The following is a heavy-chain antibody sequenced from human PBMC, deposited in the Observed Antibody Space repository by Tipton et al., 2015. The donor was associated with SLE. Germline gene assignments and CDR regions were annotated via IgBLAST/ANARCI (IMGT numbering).Heavy chain of an antibody. CDR3: ARHGLQWLTPAEYFQY. CDR1: GGSISRSSHY. V-gene: IGHV4-39*07. J-gene: IGHJ1*01. D-gene: IGHD6-19*01. Sequence: TLSLTCTVSGGSISRSSHYLGWIRQPPGKGLEWIGSIHYSGSTHYNPSLKSRVTVSVDTSKNQFSLKLSSVTAADTAVYYCARHGLQWLTPAEYFQYWGQGTLITVSS. CDR2: IHYSGST.